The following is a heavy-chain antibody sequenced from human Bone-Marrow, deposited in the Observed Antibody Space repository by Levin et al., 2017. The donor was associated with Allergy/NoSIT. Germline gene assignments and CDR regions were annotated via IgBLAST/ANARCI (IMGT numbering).Heavy chain of an antibody. CDR3: ARGQKISVASTGRNWFDS. CDR2: INTNRGGR. Sequence: ASVKVSCKASGYKFTDFYIHWVRQSPGQGLEWVGRINTNRGGRDYAQKFQGTFTITSNTAINTVYLDVISDDTAMYFCARGQKISVASTGRNWFDSWGQGTQVIVSS. D-gene: IGHD5-12*01. CDR1: GYKFTDFY. V-gene: IGHV1-2*06. J-gene: IGHJ5*01.